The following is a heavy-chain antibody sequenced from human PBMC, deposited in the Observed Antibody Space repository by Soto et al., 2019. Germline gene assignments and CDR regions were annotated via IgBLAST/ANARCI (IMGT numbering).Heavy chain of an antibody. J-gene: IGHJ6*03. CDR1: GDSVSSNSAA. Sequence: KQSQTLSLTCAISGDSVSSNSAAWNWIRQSPSRGLEWLGRTYYRSKWYNDYAVSVKSRITINPDTSKNQFSLQLNSVTPEDTAVYYCARIKEYSSSENYYYYMDVWGKGTTVTVSS. CDR2: TYYRSKWYN. V-gene: IGHV6-1*01. CDR3: ARIKEYSSSENYYYYMDV. D-gene: IGHD6-6*01.